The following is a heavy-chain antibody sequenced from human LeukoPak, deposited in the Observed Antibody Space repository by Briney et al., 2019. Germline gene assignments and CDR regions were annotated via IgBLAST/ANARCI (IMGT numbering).Heavy chain of an antibody. CDR2: IYFSGGT. CDR3: ARRAPFSNWFDP. V-gene: IGHV4-31*03. J-gene: IGHJ5*02. D-gene: IGHD2-2*01. Sequence: NPSETLSLTCTVSGASITNDDYYWSWIRQHPGKGLEWIGYIYFSGGTYYNPTLKSRASVSVDTSKSQFSLRLTSVTAADTAVYYCARRAPFSNWFDPWGQGTLVIVSS. CDR1: GASITNDDYY.